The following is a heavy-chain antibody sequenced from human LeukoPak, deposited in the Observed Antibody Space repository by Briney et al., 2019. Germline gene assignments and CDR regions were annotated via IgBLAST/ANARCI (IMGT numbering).Heavy chain of an antibody. CDR3: ARRRTRPEAFDI. D-gene: IGHD6-6*01. CDR1: GGSISTYY. Sequence: PSETLSLTCTVSGGSISTYYWTWIRQPPGKGLESIGYIYYSGATKYNPSLGSRVTTSLDMSKNQVSLSLSSVTAADTAIYYCARRRTRPEAFDIWGQGTMVTVSS. V-gene: IGHV4-59*01. CDR2: IYYSGAT. J-gene: IGHJ3*02.